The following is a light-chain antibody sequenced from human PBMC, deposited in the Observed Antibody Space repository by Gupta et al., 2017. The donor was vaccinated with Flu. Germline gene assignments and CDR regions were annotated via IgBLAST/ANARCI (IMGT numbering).Light chain of an antibody. CDR2: WAS. J-gene: IGKJ1*01. Sequence: VSLGERATINCKSSQSLVHTSKNKNYLYWYQQKPGQPPKLLTSWASDRDSGVPDRFSGSGSGTDFTLTSTSGQAEDVAIYCWLQDYTTPSFGQGTKVEVK. CDR3: LQDYTTPS. CDR1: QSLVHTSKNKNY. V-gene: IGKV4-1*01.